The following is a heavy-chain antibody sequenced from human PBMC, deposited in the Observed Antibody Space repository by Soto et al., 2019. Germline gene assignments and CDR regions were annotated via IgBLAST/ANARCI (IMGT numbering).Heavy chain of an antibody. D-gene: IGHD3-16*02. CDR2: ISYDGSNK. J-gene: IGHJ6*02. CDR1: GFTFSSYG. CDR3: AKYIPGVRYYGMDV. Sequence: GGSLRLSCAASGFTFSSYGMHWVRQAPGKGLEWVAVISYDGSNKYYADSVKGRFTISRDNSKNTLYLQMNSLRAEDTAVYYCAKYIPGVRYYGMDVWGQGTTFTVPS. V-gene: IGHV3-30*18.